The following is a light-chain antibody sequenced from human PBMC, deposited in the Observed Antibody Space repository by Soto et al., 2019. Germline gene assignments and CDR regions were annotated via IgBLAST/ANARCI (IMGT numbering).Light chain of an antibody. J-gene: IGLJ2*01. CDR1: RSNIGSNT. CDR3: AAWDDSLNGVV. V-gene: IGLV1-44*01. Sequence: QSVLTQPPSASGTPGQRVTISCSGSRSNIGSNTVNWYQQLPETAPKLLIYSSDQPASGVPDRFSGSKSGTSASLAISGLQSEDEADYYCAAWDDSLNGVVFGGGTKVTVL. CDR2: SSD.